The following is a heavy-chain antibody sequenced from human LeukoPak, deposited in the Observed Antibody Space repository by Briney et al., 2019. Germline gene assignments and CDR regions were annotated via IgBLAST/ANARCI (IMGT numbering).Heavy chain of an antibody. CDR2: INPNSGGT. V-gene: IGHV1-2*02. CDR3: ARGGVPPPNAFDI. CDR1: GYTFTGYY. J-gene: IGHJ3*02. D-gene: IGHD3-10*01. Sequence: ASVKVSCKASGYTFTGYYMFWVRQAPGQGLEWMGWINPNSGGTNYAQKFQGRVTLTRDTSISTGYMELSRLRSDDTAVYYCARGGVPPPNAFDIWGQGTMVTVSS.